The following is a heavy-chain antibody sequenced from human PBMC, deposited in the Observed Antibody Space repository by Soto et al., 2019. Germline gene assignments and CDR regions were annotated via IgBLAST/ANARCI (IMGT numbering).Heavy chain of an antibody. V-gene: IGHV4-59*08. J-gene: IGHJ4*02. CDR3: ARLYCRSTSCYFDY. Sequence: SETLSLICTVSGGSISSYYWSWIRQPPGKGLEWIGYIYYSGSTNYNPSLKSRVTISVDTSKNQFSLKLSSVTAADTAVYYCARLYCRSTSCYFDYWGQGTLVTVSS. CDR2: IYYSGST. D-gene: IGHD2-2*01. CDR1: GGSISSYY.